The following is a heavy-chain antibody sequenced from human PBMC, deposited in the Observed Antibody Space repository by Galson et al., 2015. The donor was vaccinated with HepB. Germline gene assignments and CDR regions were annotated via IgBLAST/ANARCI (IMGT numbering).Heavy chain of an antibody. CDR3: AKFNTILEYFQH. Sequence: SLRLSCAASGFTFSSYDMSWVRQAPGKGLEWVSTTGGSGGSTNYADSVKGRFIISRDNSKNTLYLQVNSLRAEDTAIYYCAKFNTILEYFQHWGQGTLVTVSS. CDR2: TGGSGGST. CDR1: GFTFSSYD. D-gene: IGHD2-21*01. V-gene: IGHV3-23*01. J-gene: IGHJ1*01.